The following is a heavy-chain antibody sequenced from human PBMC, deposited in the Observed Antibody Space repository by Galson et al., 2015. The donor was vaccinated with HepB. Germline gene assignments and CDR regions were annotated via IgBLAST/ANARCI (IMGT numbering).Heavy chain of an antibody. Sequence: LRLSCAASGFTFSSYAMHWVRQAPGKGLEWVAVISYDGSNKYYADSVKGRFTISRDNSKNALYLQMNSLRAEDTAVYYCARDYASSWYFNHYYGMDVWGQGTTVTVSS. CDR1: GFTFSSYA. CDR3: ARDYASSWYFNHYYGMDV. CDR2: ISYDGSNK. V-gene: IGHV3-30*04. J-gene: IGHJ6*02. D-gene: IGHD6-13*01.